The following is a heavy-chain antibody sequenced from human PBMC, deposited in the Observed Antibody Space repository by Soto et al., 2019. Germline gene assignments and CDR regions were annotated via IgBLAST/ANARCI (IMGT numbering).Heavy chain of an antibody. CDR1: GGSISSGGYY. V-gene: IGHV4-31*03. Sequence: QVQLQESGPGLVKPSQTLSLTCTVSGGSISSGGYYWSWIRQHPGKGLEWIGYIYYSGSTYYNPSLKGRVTISVDTSKNQFSLKLSSVTAADTAVYYCARERHDFWSGYYTRGGEFDYWGQGTLVTVSS. CDR3: ARERHDFWSGYYTRGGEFDY. D-gene: IGHD3-3*01. J-gene: IGHJ4*02. CDR2: IYYSGST.